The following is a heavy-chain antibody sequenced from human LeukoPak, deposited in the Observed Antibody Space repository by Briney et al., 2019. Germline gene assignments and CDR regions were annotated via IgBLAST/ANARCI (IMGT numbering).Heavy chain of an antibody. J-gene: IGHJ4*02. CDR1: GYTFTGYY. CDR2: INPNSGGT. V-gene: IGHV1-2*02. Sequence: ASVKVSCKASGYTFTGYYMHWVRQAPGQGLEWMGWINPNSGGTNYAQKFQGRVTMTRDTSISTACMELSRLRSDDTAVYYCASSPVYSSSWYALTYYFDYWGQGTLVTVSS. CDR3: ASSPVYSSSWYALTYYFDY. D-gene: IGHD6-13*01.